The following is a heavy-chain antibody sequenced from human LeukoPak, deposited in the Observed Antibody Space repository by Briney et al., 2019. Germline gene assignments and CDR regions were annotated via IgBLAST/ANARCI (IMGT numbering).Heavy chain of an antibody. CDR2: IKSKTDGGTT. CDR1: GFAFINAW. Sequence: GGSLRLSCAASGFAFINAWMSWVRQAPGKGLEWVGHIKSKTDGGTTDYAAPVKGRLTISRDDSKNTLYLQMNSLKIEDTAVYYCTTVRLYYYYGMDVWGQGTTVTVSS. CDR3: TTVRLYYYYGMDV. J-gene: IGHJ6*02. V-gene: IGHV3-15*01.